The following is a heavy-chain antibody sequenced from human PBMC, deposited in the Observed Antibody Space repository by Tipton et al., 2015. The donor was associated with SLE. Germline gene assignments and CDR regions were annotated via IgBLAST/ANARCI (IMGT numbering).Heavy chain of an antibody. CDR3: ARLGRRYCSGGSCHGWFDP. CDR1: GYSFTSYW. Sequence: VQLVQSGAEVKKPGESLRISCKGSGYSFTSYWISWVRQMPGKGLEWMGMIDPTDSYTNYSPSFQGHVTISTDKSISTAYLQWSSLKASDTAMYYCARLGRRYCSGGSCHGWFDPWGQGTLVTVSS. CDR2: IDPTDSYT. V-gene: IGHV5-10-1*01. J-gene: IGHJ5*02. D-gene: IGHD2-15*01.